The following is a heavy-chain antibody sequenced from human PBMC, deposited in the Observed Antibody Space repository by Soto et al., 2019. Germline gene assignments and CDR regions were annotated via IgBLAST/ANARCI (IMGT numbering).Heavy chain of an antibody. V-gene: IGHV4-34*01. D-gene: IGHD2-21*01. J-gene: IGHJ6*03. Sequence: SETLSLTCTFSGGSLSDYFWSWIRQPPGMALEWIGEINHLGSINYNPSLKSRVTMSVDTSKNQFSLTLNSVTAADTATYYCARGGISHWAYFYYMDVWDRGTTVTVSS. CDR3: ARGGISHWAYFYYMDV. CDR1: GGSLSDYF. CDR2: INHLGSI.